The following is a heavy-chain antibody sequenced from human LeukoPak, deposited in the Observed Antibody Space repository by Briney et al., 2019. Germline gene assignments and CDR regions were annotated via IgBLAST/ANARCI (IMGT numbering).Heavy chain of an antibody. Sequence: PGKSLRLSCAASGFTFSNYAMHWVRQAPGKGLEWVALMSYDGSHQYYADSVKGRFTISRDNAKNSVSLQMDSLRGDDTAVYYCARDIGGSYSAIDYWGQGTLVTVSS. V-gene: IGHV3-30*07. D-gene: IGHD1-26*01. CDR1: GFTFSNYA. CDR2: MSYDGSHQ. CDR3: ARDIGGSYSAIDY. J-gene: IGHJ4*02.